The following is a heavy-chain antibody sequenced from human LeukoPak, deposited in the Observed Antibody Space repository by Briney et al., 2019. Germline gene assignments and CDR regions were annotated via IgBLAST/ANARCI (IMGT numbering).Heavy chain of an antibody. V-gene: IGHV4-59*01. CDR3: ARGGSGYPLDY. CDR2: IYYTGVT. D-gene: IGHD3-22*01. Sequence: SETLSLTCAVSSGSMSSYYWSWIWQPPGRGLEWIGYIYYTGVTNYSPSLKRRLTISLDTAIKQFSLNLRSVTAADTAMYYCARGGSGYPLDYWGQGTLVTVSS. CDR1: SGSMSSYY. J-gene: IGHJ4*02.